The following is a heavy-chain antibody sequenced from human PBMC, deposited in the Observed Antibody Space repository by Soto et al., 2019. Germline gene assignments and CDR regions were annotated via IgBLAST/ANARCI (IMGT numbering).Heavy chain of an antibody. D-gene: IGHD1-1*01. CDR3: AKDKMERTYYYYYYYMDV. CDR1: GFTFDDYA. Sequence: GGSLRLSCAASGFTFDDYAMHWVRQAPGKGLEWVSGISWNSGSIGYADSVKGRFTISRDNAKNSLYLQMNSLRAEGTALYYCAKDKMERTYYYYYYYMDVWGKGTTVTVSS. V-gene: IGHV3-9*01. CDR2: ISWNSGSI. J-gene: IGHJ6*03.